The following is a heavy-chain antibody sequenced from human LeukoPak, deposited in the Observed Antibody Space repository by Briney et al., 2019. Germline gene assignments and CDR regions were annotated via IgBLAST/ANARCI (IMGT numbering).Heavy chain of an antibody. CDR1: GFTFRNYW. CDR3: ARRGTSSSWAHFDY. Sequence: GGSLRLSCAASGFTFRNYWMSWVRQAPGKGLEWVAKIKQDGSEKYYVDSVKGRFTISRDNAKNSLYLQMNSLGAEDTAVYYCARRGTSSSWAHFDYWGQGTLVTVSS. J-gene: IGHJ4*02. V-gene: IGHV3-7*05. CDR2: IKQDGSEK. D-gene: IGHD6-13*01.